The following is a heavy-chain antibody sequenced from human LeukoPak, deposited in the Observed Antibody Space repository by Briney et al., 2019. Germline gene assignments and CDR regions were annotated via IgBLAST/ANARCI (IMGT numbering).Heavy chain of an antibody. CDR2: IRYDGSNK. Sequence: PGGSLRLSCAASGFTFSSYGMHWVRQAPGKGLEWVAFIRYDGSNKYYADSVKGRFTISRDNSKNTLYLQMNSLRAEDTAVYYCAKDPRITIFGGSGENWFDPWGQGTLVTVSS. D-gene: IGHD3-3*01. CDR1: GFTFSSYG. J-gene: IGHJ5*02. CDR3: AKDPRITIFGGSGENWFDP. V-gene: IGHV3-30*02.